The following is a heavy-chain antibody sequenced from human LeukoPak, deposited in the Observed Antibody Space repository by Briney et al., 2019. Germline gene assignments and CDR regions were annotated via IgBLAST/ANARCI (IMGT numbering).Heavy chain of an antibody. J-gene: IGHJ3*02. D-gene: IGHD3-22*01. Sequence: GGSPRLSCAASGFTFSSYWMSWVRQAPGKGLEWVANIKEVGSEKYYVDSVKGRFTISRDNAKNSLYLQMNSLRAEDTAVYYCARPISYYYDSSGYYRHDAFDIWGQGTMVTVSS. V-gene: IGHV3-7*01. CDR3: ARPISYYYDSSGYYRHDAFDI. CDR1: GFTFSSYW. CDR2: IKEVGSEK.